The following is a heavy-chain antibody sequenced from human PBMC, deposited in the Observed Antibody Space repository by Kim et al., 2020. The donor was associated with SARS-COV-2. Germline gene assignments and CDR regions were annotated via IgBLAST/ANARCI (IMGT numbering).Heavy chain of an antibody. Sequence: SETLSLTCTVSGGSISSGDYYWSWIRQPPGKGLEWIGYIYYSGSTYYNPSLKSRVTISVDTSKNQFSLKLSSVTAADTAVYYCARGGRLFDFDYWGQGTLVTVSS. D-gene: IGHD3-10*01. CDR3: ARGGRLFDFDY. CDR2: IYYSGST. J-gene: IGHJ4*02. CDR1: GGSISSGDYY. V-gene: IGHV4-30-4*01.